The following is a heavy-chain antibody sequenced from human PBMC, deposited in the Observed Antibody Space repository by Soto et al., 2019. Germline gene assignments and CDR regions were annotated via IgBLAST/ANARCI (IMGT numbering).Heavy chain of an antibody. D-gene: IGHD3-10*01. J-gene: IGHJ4*01. CDR3: ARAYYFGSGTSYTLYY. V-gene: IGHV3-30*03. Sequence: GGSLRLSCAASGFTFSNYGMHWVRQAPGKGLEWVAVISDDGVSKYYADSVQGRFTISRDNSESAVFLQMNSLRPDDTALYFCARAYYFGSGTSYTLYYWGHGTQVTVSS. CDR1: GFTFSNYG. CDR2: ISDDGVSK.